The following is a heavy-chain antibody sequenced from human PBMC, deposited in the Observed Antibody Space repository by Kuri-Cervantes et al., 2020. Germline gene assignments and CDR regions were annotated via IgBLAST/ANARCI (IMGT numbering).Heavy chain of an antibody. CDR2: ISSSSSTI. J-gene: IGHJ6*02. D-gene: IGHD2-2*01. CDR1: GFTFSSYS. Sequence: GESLKISCAASGFTFSSYSMNWVRQAPGKGLEWVSYISSSSSTIYYADSVKGRFTISRDNAKNSLYLQMNSLRDEDTAVYYCARDPAPKYYYYGMDVWGQGTTVTVSS. CDR3: ARDPAPKYYYYGMDV. V-gene: IGHV3-48*02.